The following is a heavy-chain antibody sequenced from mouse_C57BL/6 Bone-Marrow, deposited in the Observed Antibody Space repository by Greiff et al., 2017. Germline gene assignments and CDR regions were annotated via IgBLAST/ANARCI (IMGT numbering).Heavy chain of an antibody. Sequence: DVKLVESGGGLVQPGGSLKLSCAASGFTFSDYYMYWVRQPPEKRLEWVAYISNGGGSTYYPETVKGRFTISRDNAKKTLYLQMSRLKSEDTAMYYCARHSVPYWYFDVWGTGTTVTVSS. D-gene: IGHD1-1*01. J-gene: IGHJ1*03. CDR2: ISNGGGST. V-gene: IGHV5-12*01. CDR1: GFTFSDYY. CDR3: ARHSVPYWYFDV.